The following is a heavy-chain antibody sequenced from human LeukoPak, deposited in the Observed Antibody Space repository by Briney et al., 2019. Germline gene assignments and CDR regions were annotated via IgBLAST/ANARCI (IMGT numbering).Heavy chain of an antibody. CDR1: GGSISSGGYS. CDR3: ARANGDYPIRGPYYFDY. CDR2: IYHSGST. D-gene: IGHD4-17*01. J-gene: IGHJ4*02. V-gene: IGHV4-30-2*01. Sequence: SETLSLTCAVSGGSISSGGYSWSWIRQPPGKGLEWIGYIYHSGSTYYNPSLKSRVTISVDRSKNQFSLKLSSVTAADTAVYYCARANGDYPIRGPYYFDYWGQGTLVTVSS.